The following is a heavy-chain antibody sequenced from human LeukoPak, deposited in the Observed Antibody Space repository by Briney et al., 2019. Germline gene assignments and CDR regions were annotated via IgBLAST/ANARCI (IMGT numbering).Heavy chain of an antibody. J-gene: IGHJ6*03. CDR2: TYYRSKWYN. CDR3: ARGTVVVPAAILGYYYYMDV. V-gene: IGHV6-1*01. D-gene: IGHD2-2*02. Sequence: SQTLSLTCAISGDSASSNSAAWNWIRQSPSRGLEWLGRTYYRSKWYNDYAVSVKSRITINPDTSKNQFSLQLNSVTPEDTAVYYCARGTVVVPAAILGYYYYMDVWGKGTTVTVSS. CDR1: GDSASSNSAA.